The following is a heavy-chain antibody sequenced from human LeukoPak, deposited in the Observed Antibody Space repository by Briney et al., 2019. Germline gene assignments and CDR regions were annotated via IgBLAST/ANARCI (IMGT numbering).Heavy chain of an antibody. CDR2: ISSSGSTI. CDR1: GFTFSSYE. CDR3: ARESGSYRMFDY. J-gene: IGHJ4*02. Sequence: PGGSLRLSCAASGFTFSSYEMNWVRQAPGKGLEWVSYISSSGSTIYYADSVKARFTISRDNAKNSLYLQMNSLRAEDTAVYYCARESGSYRMFDYWGQGTLVTVSS. V-gene: IGHV3-48*03. D-gene: IGHD1-26*01.